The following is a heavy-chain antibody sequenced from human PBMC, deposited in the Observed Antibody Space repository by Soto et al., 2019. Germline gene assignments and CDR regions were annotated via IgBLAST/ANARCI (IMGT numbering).Heavy chain of an antibody. CDR3: AKEKGIAVAGVDAFDI. Sequence: TGGSLRLSCAASGFTFSSYAMIWVRQAPGKGLEWVSAISGSGGSTYYADSVKGRFTISRDNSKNTLYLQMNSLRAEDTAVYYCAKEKGIAVAGVDAFDIWGQGTMVTVSS. D-gene: IGHD6-19*01. CDR1: GFTFSSYA. V-gene: IGHV3-23*01. CDR2: ISGSGGST. J-gene: IGHJ3*02.